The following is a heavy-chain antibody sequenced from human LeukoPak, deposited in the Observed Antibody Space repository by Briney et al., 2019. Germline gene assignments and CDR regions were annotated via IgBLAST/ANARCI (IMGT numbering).Heavy chain of an antibody. Sequence: ASVTVSCTASGYTFSGYYMHWVRQAPGQGLEWMGWINPNSGGTNYAQKFQGRVTMTRDTSISTAYMELSRLRSDDTAVYYCARGYPLSTTAAGTYFQHWGQGTLVTVSS. D-gene: IGHD6-13*01. CDR2: INPNSGGT. V-gene: IGHV1-2*02. CDR3: ARGYPLSTTAAGTYFQH. J-gene: IGHJ1*01. CDR1: GYTFSGYY.